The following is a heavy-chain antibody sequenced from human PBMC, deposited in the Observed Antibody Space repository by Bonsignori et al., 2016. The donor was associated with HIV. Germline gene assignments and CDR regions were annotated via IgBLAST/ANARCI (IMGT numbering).Heavy chain of an antibody. V-gene: IGHV4-34*01. D-gene: IGHD6-13*01. CDR2: INHSGST. Sequence: WIRQPPGRGLEWIGEINHSGSTNYNPSLKSRVTISVDTSKNQFSLKLSSVTAADTAVYYCARSGQQQHHWGQGTLVTVSS. J-gene: IGHJ5*02. CDR3: ARSGQQQHH.